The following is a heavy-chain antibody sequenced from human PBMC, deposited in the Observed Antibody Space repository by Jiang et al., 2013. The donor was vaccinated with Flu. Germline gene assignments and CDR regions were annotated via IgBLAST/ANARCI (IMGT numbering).Heavy chain of an antibody. Sequence: SGPGLVKPSETLSLTCTVSGGSISSSSYYWGWIRQPPGKGLEWIGSIYYSGSTYYNPSLKSRVTISVDTSKNQFSPKLSSVTAADTAVYYCASQYFDWLESNWFDPWGQGTLVTVSS. D-gene: IGHD3-9*01. J-gene: IGHJ5*02. V-gene: IGHV4-39*01. CDR3: ASQYFDWLESNWFDP. CDR2: IYYSGST. CDR1: GGSISSSSYY.